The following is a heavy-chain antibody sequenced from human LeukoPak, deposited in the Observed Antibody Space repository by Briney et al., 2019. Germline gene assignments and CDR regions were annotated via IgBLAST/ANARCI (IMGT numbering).Heavy chain of an antibody. Sequence: PGGSLRLSFAASGFPFSSYAMSWVRQAPGKGLEWVSAIIGSGGSTYYADSVKGRFTISRDNSKNTLYLQMNSLRAEDTAVYYCAKNPIVVVTATTYYFDYWGQGTLVTVSS. CDR1: GFPFSSYA. J-gene: IGHJ4*02. D-gene: IGHD2-21*02. V-gene: IGHV3-23*01. CDR3: AKNPIVVVTATTYYFDY. CDR2: IIGSGGST.